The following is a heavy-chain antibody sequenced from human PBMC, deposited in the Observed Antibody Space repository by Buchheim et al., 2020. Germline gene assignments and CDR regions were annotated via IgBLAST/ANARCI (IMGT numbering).Heavy chain of an antibody. J-gene: IGHJ6*03. CDR2: ISGSGGST. V-gene: IGHV3-23*04. CDR3: AKGGNSSSWFYYYYYYYMDV. Sequence: EVQLVESGGGLVKPGGSLRLSCAASGFTFSSYSMNWVRQAPGKGLEWVSAISGSGGSTYYADSVKGRFTISRDNSKNTLYLQMNSLRAEDTAVYYCAKGGNSSSWFYYYYYYYMDVWGKGTT. CDR1: GFTFSSYS. D-gene: IGHD6-13*01.